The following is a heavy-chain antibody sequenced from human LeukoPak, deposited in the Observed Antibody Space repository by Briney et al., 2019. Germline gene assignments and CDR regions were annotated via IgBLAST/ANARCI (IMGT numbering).Heavy chain of an antibody. CDR2: IIPIFGTA. J-gene: IGHJ6*02. D-gene: IGHD1-26*01. CDR3: ARALVGAPYYYYGMDV. V-gene: IGHV1-69*13. CDR1: GGTFSSYA. Sequence: SVKVSYKASGGTFSSYAISWVRQAPGQGLEWMGGIIPIFGTANYAQKFQGRVTITADESTSTAYMELSSLRSEDTAVYYCARALVGAPYYYYGMDVWGQGTTVTVSS.